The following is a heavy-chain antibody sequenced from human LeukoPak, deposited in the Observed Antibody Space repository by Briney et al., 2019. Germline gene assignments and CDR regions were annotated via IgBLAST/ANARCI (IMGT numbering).Heavy chain of an antibody. CDR1: GGSISSYY. J-gene: IGHJ4*02. D-gene: IGHD3-22*01. CDR3: ARASGYYYRFDY. V-gene: IGHV4-59*01. Sequence: SETLSLTCTDSGGSISSYYWSWIRQPPGKGLGWIGYIYYSGSTNYNPSLKSRVTISVDTSKNQFSLKLSSVTAADTAVYYCARASGYYYRFDYWGQGTLVTVSS. CDR2: IYYSGST.